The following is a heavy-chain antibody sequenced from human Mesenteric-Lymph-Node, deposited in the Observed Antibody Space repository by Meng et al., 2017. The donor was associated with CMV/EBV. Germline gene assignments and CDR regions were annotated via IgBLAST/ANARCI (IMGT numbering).Heavy chain of an antibody. V-gene: IGHV3-30*02. J-gene: IGHJ4*02. Sequence: GESLKISCSASGFTFCDFDMHWVRQAPGKGLEWLAFIRYDGRGRDKDYADSLKGRFTISRDNSKRTVYLQMNNLRPEDTAVYYCAPSWGGSSWYFDYWGQGTLVTVSS. CDR3: APSWGGSSWYFDY. CDR2: IRYDGRGRDK. CDR1: GFTFCDFD. D-gene: IGHD6-13*01.